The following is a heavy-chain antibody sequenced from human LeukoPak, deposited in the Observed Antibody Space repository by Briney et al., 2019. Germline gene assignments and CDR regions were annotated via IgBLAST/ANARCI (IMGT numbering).Heavy chain of an antibody. CDR1: GFTFSSYG. Sequence: PGRSLRLSCAASGFTFSSYGMHWVRQAPGKGLEWVAVISYDGSNKYYADSVKGRFTISRDNSKNTLYLQMNSLRAEDTAVYYCAKDGTGAENWFDPWGQGTLVTVSP. J-gene: IGHJ5*02. D-gene: IGHD1-26*01. CDR3: AKDGTGAENWFDP. CDR2: ISYDGSNK. V-gene: IGHV3-30*18.